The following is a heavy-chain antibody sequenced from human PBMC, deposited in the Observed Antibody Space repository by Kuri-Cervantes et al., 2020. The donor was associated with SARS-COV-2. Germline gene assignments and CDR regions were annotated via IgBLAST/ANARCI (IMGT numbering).Heavy chain of an antibody. V-gene: IGHV4-59*12. J-gene: IGHJ5*01. D-gene: IGHD4-23*01. Sequence: SETLSLTCTVSGGSISSYYWSWIRQPPGKGLEWIGYIYYSGSTNYNPSLKSRVTISVDTSKNQFSLRVKSVSAADTAVYYCARGGGFFEPSLDSWGHGTRVTVSS. CDR2: IYYSGST. CDR1: GGSISSYY. CDR3: ARGGGFFEPSLDS.